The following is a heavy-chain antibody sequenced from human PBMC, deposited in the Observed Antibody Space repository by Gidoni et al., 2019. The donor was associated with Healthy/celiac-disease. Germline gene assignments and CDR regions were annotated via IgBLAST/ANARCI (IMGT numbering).Heavy chain of an antibody. D-gene: IGHD2-2*01. V-gene: IGHV3-23*01. Sequence: EVQLLESGGGLVQPGGSLRLSCAASGFTFSSYAMSWVRQAPGKGLEWVSAISGSGGSTYYADSVKGRFTISRDNSKNTLYLQMNSLRAEDTAVYYCAKGSEAVPAAGYYFDYWGQGTLVTVSS. CDR1: GFTFSSYA. CDR2: ISGSGGST. J-gene: IGHJ4*02. CDR3: AKGSEAVPAAGYYFDY.